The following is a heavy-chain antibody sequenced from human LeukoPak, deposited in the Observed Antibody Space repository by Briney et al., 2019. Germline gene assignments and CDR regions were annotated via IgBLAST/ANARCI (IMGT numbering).Heavy chain of an antibody. V-gene: IGHV3-7*01. D-gene: IGHD3-3*01. CDR3: ARGIDDFWSGLIDN. Sequence: GGSLRLSCAASGFTFSSYWMSWVRQAPGKGLEWVANIKQDGSEKYYVDSVKGRFTISRDNAKNSLYLQMNSLRAEDTAVYYCARGIDDFWSGLIDNWGQGILVTVSS. CDR1: GFTFSSYW. CDR2: IKQDGSEK. J-gene: IGHJ4*02.